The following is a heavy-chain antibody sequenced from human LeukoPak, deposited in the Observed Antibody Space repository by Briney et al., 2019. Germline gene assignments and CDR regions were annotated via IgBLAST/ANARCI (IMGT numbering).Heavy chain of an antibody. J-gene: IGHJ4*02. CDR2: IYTSGST. V-gene: IGHV4-4*07. Sequence: PSGTLSLTCTVSGGSISSYYWSWIRQPAGKGLEWIGRIYTSGSTNYNPSLKSRVTMSVDTSKNQFSLKLSSVTAADTAVYYCARDSCSSTSCYEYFDYWGQGTQVTVSS. CDR1: GGSISSYY. D-gene: IGHD2-2*01. CDR3: ARDSCSSTSCYEYFDY.